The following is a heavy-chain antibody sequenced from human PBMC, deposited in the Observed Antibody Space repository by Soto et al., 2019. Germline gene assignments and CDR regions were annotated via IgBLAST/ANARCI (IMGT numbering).Heavy chain of an antibody. CDR1: GFTFKVYA. D-gene: IGHD5-18*01. Sequence: EVQLLDSGGALQQPGGSLRLSCEASGFTFKVYAMTWVRQAPGKGLEWVSVISASGGNTYYAESVKGRFTMSRDNSKNMVYLQMNNLRVEDTALYSCAKGAYSYGPLDPWGQGTLVTVSS. CDR2: ISASGGNT. J-gene: IGHJ5*02. CDR3: AKGAYSYGPLDP. V-gene: IGHV3-23*01.